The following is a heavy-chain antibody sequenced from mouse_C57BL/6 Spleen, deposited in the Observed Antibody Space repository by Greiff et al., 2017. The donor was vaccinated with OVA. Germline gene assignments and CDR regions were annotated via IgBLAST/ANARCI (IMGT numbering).Heavy chain of an antibody. CDR3: ARYDYDGYFDV. V-gene: IGHV1-7*01. CDR1: GYTFTSYW. D-gene: IGHD2-4*01. CDR2: INPSSGYT. Sequence: QVQLKESGAELAKPGTSVKLSCKASGYTFTSYWMHWVKQRPGQGLEWIGYINPSSGYTKYNQKFKDKATLTADKSSSTAYMQLSSLTYEDSAVYYCARYDYDGYFDVWGTGTTVTVSS. J-gene: IGHJ1*03.